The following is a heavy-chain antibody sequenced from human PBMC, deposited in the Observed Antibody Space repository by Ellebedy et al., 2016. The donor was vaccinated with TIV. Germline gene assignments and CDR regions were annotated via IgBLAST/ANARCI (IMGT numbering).Heavy chain of an antibody. Sequence: ASVKVSXXASGYTLTNYGISWVRQAPGQGLEWMGWISGYNGNTNYAQKLQGRVTMTTDTSTSTAYMELRSLRSDDTAVYYCARGGGIVVVPADHYYYYMDVWGKGTTVTVSS. J-gene: IGHJ6*03. V-gene: IGHV1-18*01. CDR3: ARGGGIVVVPADHYYYYMDV. CDR1: GYTLTNYG. CDR2: ISGYNGNT. D-gene: IGHD2-2*01.